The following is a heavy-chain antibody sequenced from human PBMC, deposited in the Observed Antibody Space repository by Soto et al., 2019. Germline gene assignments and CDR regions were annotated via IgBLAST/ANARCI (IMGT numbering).Heavy chain of an antibody. CDR2: IYWDDDK. Sequence: APLVNPTQTLTLTCTFSGFSLSTSGVGVGWIRQPPGKALEWLALIYWDDDKRYSPSLESRLTITKDTSKNQVVLTMTNMDPVDTATSYCAHAYPHTVIGVVVSARFDPWGQGTLVTV. J-gene: IGHJ5*02. V-gene: IGHV2-5*02. CDR3: AHAYPHTVIGVVVSARFDP. D-gene: IGHD3-3*01. CDR1: GFSLSTSGVG.